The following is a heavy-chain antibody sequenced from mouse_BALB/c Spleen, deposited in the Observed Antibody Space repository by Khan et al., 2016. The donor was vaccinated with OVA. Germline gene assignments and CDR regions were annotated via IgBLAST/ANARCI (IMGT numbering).Heavy chain of an antibody. Sequence: EVKLVESGGGLVKPGGSLKLSCAASGFTFSSFSMSWVRQTPEKRLEWVATISSGGDNTYYPDSVKGRFTISRDNAKNNLYLQMSSLRSEDTALYYCARSNYGAFAYWGQGTLVTVSA. D-gene: IGHD1-1*02. V-gene: IGHV5-9*03. J-gene: IGHJ3*01. CDR2: ISSGGDNT. CDR1: GFTFSSFS. CDR3: ARSNYGAFAY.